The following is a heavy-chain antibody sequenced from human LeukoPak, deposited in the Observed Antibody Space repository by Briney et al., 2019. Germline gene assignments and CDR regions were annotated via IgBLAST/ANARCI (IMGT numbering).Heavy chain of an antibody. CDR1: GGSISSGGYY. Sequence: SETLSLTCTVSGGSISSGGYYWSWIRQHPGKGLEWIGYIYYSGSTYYNPSLKSRVTISADTSKNQFSVKLSSVTAADTAVYYCARSRSAAGNFDYWGQGTLVTVSS. CDR3: ARSRSAAGNFDY. V-gene: IGHV4-31*03. J-gene: IGHJ4*02. D-gene: IGHD6-13*01. CDR2: IYYSGST.